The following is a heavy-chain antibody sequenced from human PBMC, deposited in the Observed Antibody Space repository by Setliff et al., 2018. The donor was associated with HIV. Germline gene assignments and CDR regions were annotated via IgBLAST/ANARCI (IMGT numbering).Heavy chain of an antibody. D-gene: IGHD2-2*01. CDR1: YATLSTADYY. J-gene: IGHJ4*02. CDR2: VSYTGTT. CDR3: ARQSTTSRDFDS. Sequence: SETLSLTCTASYATLSTADYYWTWIRQPPGKGLEWIGFVSYTGTTRYSPSLRSRISISIDASKNKFSLQLSPVTAADTAVYYCARQSTTSRDFDSWGQGTLVTVSS. V-gene: IGHV4-30-4*01.